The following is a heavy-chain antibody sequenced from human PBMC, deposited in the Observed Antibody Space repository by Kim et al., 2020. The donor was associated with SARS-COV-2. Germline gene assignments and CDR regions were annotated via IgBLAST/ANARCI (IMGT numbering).Heavy chain of an antibody. CDR2: ISYDGSNK. Sequence: GGSLRLSCAASGFTFSSYGMHWVRQAPGKGLEWVAVISYDGSNKYYADSVKGRFTISRDNSKNTLYLQMNSLRAEDTAVYYCAKHSDYDSSGYSDGMDVWGQGTTVTVSS. V-gene: IGHV3-30*18. CDR1: GFTFSSYG. D-gene: IGHD3-22*01. J-gene: IGHJ6*02. CDR3: AKHSDYDSSGYSDGMDV.